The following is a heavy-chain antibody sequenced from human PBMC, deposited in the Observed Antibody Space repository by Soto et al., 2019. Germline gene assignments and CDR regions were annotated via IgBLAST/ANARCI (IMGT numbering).Heavy chain of an antibody. J-gene: IGHJ4*02. D-gene: IGHD3-10*01. Sequence: EVQLLESGGGLVQPGGSLRLSCAASGFTFRNYVMTWVRQAPGKGLEWLSTITGSGSNTYYADSVRGRFVISRDNSKDTLYLQMDSLGAEDTAVYYCGKMAWHGALSGHDFWGQGTLVTVSS. V-gene: IGHV3-23*01. CDR1: GFTFRNYV. CDR2: ITGSGSNT. CDR3: GKMAWHGALSGHDF.